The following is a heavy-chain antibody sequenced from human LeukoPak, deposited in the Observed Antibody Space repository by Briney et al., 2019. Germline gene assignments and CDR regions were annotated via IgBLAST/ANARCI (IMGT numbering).Heavy chain of an antibody. D-gene: IGHD2-2*02. CDR2: ISTTSTYT. CDR1: GFTFTNAW. Sequence: GGSLRLSCAASGFTFTNAWMSWVRQAPGKGLEWVSYISTTSTYTDYADSVKGRFTISRDNAKNLLYLQMNSLRPEDTAVYYCARDWYCSSSICYTDRNWFDPWGQGTLATVSS. CDR3: ARDWYCSSSICYTDRNWFDP. J-gene: IGHJ5*02. V-gene: IGHV3-11*05.